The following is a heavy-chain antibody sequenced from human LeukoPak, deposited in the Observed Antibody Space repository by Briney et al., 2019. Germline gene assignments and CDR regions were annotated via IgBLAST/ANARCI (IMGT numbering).Heavy chain of an antibody. J-gene: IGHJ6*03. CDR2: ISGSGGST. CDR3: AKWDGDLYYYYYMDV. Sequence: GGSLRLSCAASGSTFTFYAMSWVRQAPGKGLEWVSVISGSGGSTYYADSVKGRFTISRDNSKNTLYLQMDSLRAEDTAVYYCAKWDGDLYYYYYMDVWGKGTTVTISS. CDR1: GSTFTFYA. V-gene: IGHV3-23*01. D-gene: IGHD4-17*01.